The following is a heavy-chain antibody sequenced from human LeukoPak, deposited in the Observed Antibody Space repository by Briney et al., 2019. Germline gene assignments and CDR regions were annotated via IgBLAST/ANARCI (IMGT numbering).Heavy chain of an antibody. CDR3: AREGWYGSGCVLLVNCYYGMDV. Sequence: ASVKVSCKASGYTFTGYYMHWVRQAHGQGLEWMGWINPNSGGTNYAQKFQGRVTMTRDTSISTAYMELSRLRSDDTAVYYCAREGWYGSGCVLLVNCYYGMDVWGQGTTVTVSS. CDR2: INPNSGGT. CDR1: GYTFTGYY. J-gene: IGHJ6*02. D-gene: IGHD3-10*01. V-gene: IGHV1-2*02.